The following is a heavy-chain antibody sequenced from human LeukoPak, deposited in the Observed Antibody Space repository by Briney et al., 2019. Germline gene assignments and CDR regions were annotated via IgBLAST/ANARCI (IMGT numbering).Heavy chain of an antibody. J-gene: IGHJ3*02. Sequence: GGSLRFSCAASGFTFSSYGMHWVRQAPGKGLEWVTVIWYDGSNKYYADSVKGRFTISRDNSKNTLYLQMNSLRAEDTAVYYCARGRYWGSHDDAFDIWGQGTMVTVCS. CDR3: ARGRYWGSHDDAFDI. V-gene: IGHV3-33*01. CDR2: IWYDGSNK. CDR1: GFTFSSYG. D-gene: IGHD7-27*01.